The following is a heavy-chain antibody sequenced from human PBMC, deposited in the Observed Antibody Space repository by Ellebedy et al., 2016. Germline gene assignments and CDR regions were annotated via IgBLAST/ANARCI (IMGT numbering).Heavy chain of an antibody. D-gene: IGHD1-26*01. CDR1: GGSISSYY. V-gene: IGHV4-59*01. CDR3: ARHWAIVSDFDY. CDR2: IYYSGNT. J-gene: IGHJ4*02. Sequence: SETLSLTCTVSGGSISSYYWSWIRQPPGKGLEWIGYIYYSGNTNYNPSLKSRVTISVDTSKNQFSLKLSSVTAADTAVYYCARHWAIVSDFDYWGQGTLVTVSS.